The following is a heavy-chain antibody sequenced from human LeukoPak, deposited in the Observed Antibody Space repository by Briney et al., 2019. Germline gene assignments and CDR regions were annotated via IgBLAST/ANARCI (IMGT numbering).Heavy chain of an antibody. V-gene: IGHV4-59*12. J-gene: IGHJ4*02. CDR1: GXSITSYY. CDR2: MYDSGST. CDR3: ARDRGGYESAYFDY. D-gene: IGHD5-12*01. Sequence: SETLSLTCTVSGXSITSYYWSWIRQPPGQGLELIGYMYDSGSTKYNPSLKSRVTISVDTSKNEFSLKVISVTAADTAVYYCARDRGGYESAYFDYWGQGTLVTVSS.